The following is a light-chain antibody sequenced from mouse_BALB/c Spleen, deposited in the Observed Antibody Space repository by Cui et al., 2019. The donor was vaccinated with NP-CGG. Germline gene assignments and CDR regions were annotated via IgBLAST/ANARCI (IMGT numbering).Light chain of an antibody. CDR2: GTN. J-gene: IGLJ1*01. CDR1: TGAVTTTNY. V-gene: IGLV1*01. CDR3: ALWYSNHWV. Sequence: AVVTQESSLLTSPGETVTLTCRPSTGAVTTTNYANWVQEKPDHLFTGLIGGTNNRAPGVPARFSGSLIGDKAALTITGAQTEDEAIYFCALWYSNHWVFGGGTKLTVL.